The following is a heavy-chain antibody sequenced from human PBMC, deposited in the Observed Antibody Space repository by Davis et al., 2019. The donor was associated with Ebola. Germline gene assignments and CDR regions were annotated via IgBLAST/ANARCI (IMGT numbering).Heavy chain of an antibody. CDR1: GFTFTSYG. Sequence: PGGSLRLSCAASGFTFTSYGMHWVRQAPGKGLEWVAVVSSDGSNNYYADSAKCRFTISRDNAKNSLYLQMNSLRAEDTAVYYSARDSGDWSPGALYAAYYYYYGMDGWGKGTTVTVSS. J-gene: IGHJ6*04. V-gene: IGHV3-30*03. D-gene: IGHD2-21*02. CDR2: VSSDGSNN. CDR3: ARDSGDWSPGALYAAYYYYYGMDG.